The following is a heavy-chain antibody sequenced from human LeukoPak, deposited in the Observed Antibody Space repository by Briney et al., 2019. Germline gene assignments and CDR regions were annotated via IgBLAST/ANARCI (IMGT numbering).Heavy chain of an antibody. V-gene: IGHV3-7*01. Sequence: PVGSLRLSCVASGFTFGTSWMSWVRQTPGKGLQWVALLNEDGRDERYVDSVKGRFTVSRDNAKNSVSLQLNSLRVEDTGVYYCSRDPAWGSVDSWGQGTMVTVSS. CDR2: LNEDGRDE. CDR3: SRDPAWGSVDS. CDR1: GFTFGTSW. J-gene: IGHJ3*02. D-gene: IGHD3-16*01.